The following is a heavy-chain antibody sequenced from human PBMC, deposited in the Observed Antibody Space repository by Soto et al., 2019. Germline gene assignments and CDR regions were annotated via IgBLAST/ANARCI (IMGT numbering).Heavy chain of an antibody. CDR3: ARENGVAVGTILYYFDY. J-gene: IGHJ4*02. V-gene: IGHV1-69*01. CDR2: IIPVFGKT. Sequence: QVQLVQSGAEVKKPGSSVKVSCKAPGGTFKNNGISWVRQAPGQGLEWMGGIIPVFGKTNYAQKFQGRLTITADDSTSTAYMELSSLRSEDTAVYYCARENGVAVGTILYYFDYWGQGTLVTVSS. D-gene: IGHD5-12*01. CDR1: GGTFKNNG.